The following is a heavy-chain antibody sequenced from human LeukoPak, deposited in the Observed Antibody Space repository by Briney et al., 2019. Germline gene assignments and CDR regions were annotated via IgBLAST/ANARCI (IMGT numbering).Heavy chain of an antibody. CDR3: ARSLAPYTVVYY. CDR1: GFTFSSSG. V-gene: IGHV1-2*02. CDR2: INPNSGGT. D-gene: IGHD2-15*01. J-gene: IGHJ4*02. Sequence: GGSLRLSCAASGFTFSSSGMHWVRQAPGQGLEWMGWINPNSGGTNYAQKFQGRVTMTRDTSISTAYMELSRLRSDDTAVYYCARSLAPYTVVYYWGQGTLVTVSS.